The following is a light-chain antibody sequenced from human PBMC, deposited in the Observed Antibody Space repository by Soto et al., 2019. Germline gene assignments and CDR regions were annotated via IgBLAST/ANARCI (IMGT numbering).Light chain of an antibody. Sequence: DIQMTQSPSSVSASVGDRVTITCRASQSISSYLNWYQQKPGKAPKLLIYAASSLQSGVPSRFSGSGSGTDFTLTISSLQPEDFATYYCQQSYSTPRTFXQGTKVDIK. CDR1: QSISSY. CDR2: AAS. CDR3: QQSYSTPRT. V-gene: IGKV1-39*01. J-gene: IGKJ1*01.